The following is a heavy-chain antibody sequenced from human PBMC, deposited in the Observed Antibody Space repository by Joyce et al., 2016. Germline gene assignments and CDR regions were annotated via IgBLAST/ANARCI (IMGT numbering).Heavy chain of an antibody. CDR1: GFTFSRYR. D-gene: IGHD2-8*01. V-gene: IGHV3-21*01. CDR3: ARSSYTNGIFDY. J-gene: IGHJ4*02. CDR2: LSSSSSYI. Sequence: EVQLVESGGGLVKPGGSLRLSCAASGFTFSRYRMSWVRQAPGKGLEWFSSLSSSSSYIKYTDSVKGRFTISRDNAKNSLYLQMNSLRVEDTAVYYCARSSYTNGIFDYWGQGTLVTVSS.